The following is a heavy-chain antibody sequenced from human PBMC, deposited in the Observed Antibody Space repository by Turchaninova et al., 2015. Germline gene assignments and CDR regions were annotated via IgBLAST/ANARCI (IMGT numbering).Heavy chain of an antibody. J-gene: IGHJ2*01. Sequence: EVQLVESGGGLVKPGGSLGLDCAASGFNLSAFSMNGVRTVSGKGVEWFVCISSSIRYIYYADSGKGRITISRDNAKNSWYLQMNSLRAEDTAVDYCARGPYTVTTGNWYFDLWGRGTLVTVSS. CDR3: ARGPYTVTTGNWYFDL. CDR1: GFNLSAFS. D-gene: IGHD4-17*01. V-gene: IGHV3-21*01. CDR2: ISSSIRYI.